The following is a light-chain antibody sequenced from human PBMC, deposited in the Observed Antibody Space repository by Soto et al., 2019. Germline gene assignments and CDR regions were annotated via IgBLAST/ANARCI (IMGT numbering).Light chain of an antibody. CDR1: NIGSKS. J-gene: IGLJ2*01. V-gene: IGLV3-21*04. CDR3: QVWDSSSDHPVV. CDR2: YDT. Sequence: SYELTQPPSVSVAPGKTARITCGGNNIGSKSVHWYQQKPGQAPVLVIYYDTDRPSGIPERFSGSNSGNTATLTISRVEAGDEADYHCQVWDSSSDHPVVLGGGTKLTVL.